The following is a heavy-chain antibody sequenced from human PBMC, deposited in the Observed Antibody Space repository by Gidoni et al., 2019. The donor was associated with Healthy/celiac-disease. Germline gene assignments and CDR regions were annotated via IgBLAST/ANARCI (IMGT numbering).Heavy chain of an antibody. CDR3: ARYYYDSSGRDGMDV. D-gene: IGHD3-22*01. CDR2: INHSGST. V-gene: IGHV4-34*01. Sequence: QVQLQQWGAGLLKPSETLSLTCAVYGGSFSGYYWSWIRQPPGKGLEWIGEINHSGSTNYNPSLKSRVTISVDTSKNQFSLKLSSVTAADTAVYYCARYYYDSSGRDGMDVWGQGTTVTVSS. J-gene: IGHJ6*02. CDR1: GGSFSGYY.